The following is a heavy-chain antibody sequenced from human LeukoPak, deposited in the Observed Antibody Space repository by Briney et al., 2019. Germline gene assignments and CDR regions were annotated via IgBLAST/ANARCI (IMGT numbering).Heavy chain of an antibody. V-gene: IGHV4-4*07. D-gene: IGHD3-16*01. Sequence: SETLSLTCTVSGGSITNSYWIWIRQPAGKGLEWIGLIYASGKTNYNPSLKSRVTMSLDTSKKHFSLKLSSVTAADTAMYYCARGGTMGNANWFDPWGQGTLVTVSS. CDR2: IYASGKT. CDR3: ARGGTMGNANWFDP. CDR1: GGSITNSY. J-gene: IGHJ5*02.